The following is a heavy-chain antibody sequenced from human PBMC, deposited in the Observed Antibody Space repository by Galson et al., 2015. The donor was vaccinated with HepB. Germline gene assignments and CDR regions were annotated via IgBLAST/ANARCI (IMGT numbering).Heavy chain of an antibody. V-gene: IGHV3-33*01. CDR2: IWYDGSNK. D-gene: IGHD6-19*01. CDR3: ARDLGMAGQSFYYYYGMDV. CDR1: GFTFSSYG. Sequence: SLRLSCAASGFTFSSYGMHWVRQAPGKGLEWVAVIWYDGSNKYYADSVKGRFTISRDNSKNTLYLHMNSLRAEDTAVYYCARDLGMAGQSFYYYYGMDVWGQGTTVTVSS. J-gene: IGHJ6*02.